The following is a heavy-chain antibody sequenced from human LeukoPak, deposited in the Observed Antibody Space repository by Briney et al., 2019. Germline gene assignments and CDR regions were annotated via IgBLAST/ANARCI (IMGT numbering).Heavy chain of an antibody. CDR2: FSSSSDYI. J-gene: IGHJ6*03. V-gene: IGHV3-21*01. D-gene: IGHD3-22*01. Sequence: PGGSLRLSCAASGFTLSYYSMNWVRQAPGKGLEWVSSFSSSSDYIKYADSVKGRFTISRDNAKNSLYLQMNSLRAEDTAVYYCARSYDSSGYYYVGYYYYYMDVWGKGTTVTISS. CDR1: GFTLSYYS. CDR3: ARSYDSSGYYYVGYYYYYMDV.